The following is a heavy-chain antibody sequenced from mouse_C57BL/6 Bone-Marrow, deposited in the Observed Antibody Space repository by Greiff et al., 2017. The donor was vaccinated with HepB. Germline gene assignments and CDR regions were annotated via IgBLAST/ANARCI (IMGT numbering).Heavy chain of an antibody. Sequence: EVQGVESGGDLVKPGGSLKLSCAASGFTFSSYGMSWVRQTPDKRLEWVATISSGGSYTYYPDSVKGRFTISRDNAKNTLYLQMSSLKSEDTAMYYCARHGVGDYWGQGTTLTVSS. CDR3: ARHGVGDY. CDR2: ISSGGSYT. V-gene: IGHV5-6*01. J-gene: IGHJ2*01. CDR1: GFTFSSYG.